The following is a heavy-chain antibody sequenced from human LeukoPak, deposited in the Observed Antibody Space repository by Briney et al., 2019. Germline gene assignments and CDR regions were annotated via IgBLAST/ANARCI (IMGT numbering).Heavy chain of an antibody. J-gene: IGHJ4*02. V-gene: IGHV1-69*04. Sequence: SVKVSCKASGYTFTSYYMHWVRQAPGQGLEWMGRILPILGIANYTQKFQGRVTITADKSTSTAYMELSSLRSEDTAVYYCARESGSYFDYWGQGTLVTVSS. CDR1: GYTFTSYY. CDR2: ILPILGIA. CDR3: ARESGSYFDY. D-gene: IGHD3-10*01.